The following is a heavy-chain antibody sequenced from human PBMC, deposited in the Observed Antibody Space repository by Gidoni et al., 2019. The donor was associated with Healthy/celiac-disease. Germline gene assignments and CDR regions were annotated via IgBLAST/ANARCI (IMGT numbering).Heavy chain of an antibody. CDR2: TNPNSGGT. Sequence: QVQLVQHGAEVKKPGASVKVSCKASGYTLTGYHMHWVRQAPGQGLEWMGRTNPNSGGTIYAQKFQGRVTMTRDTSSSTAYMELSRLRSDDTAVYYCARDQRRAAARNAEYWYFDLWGRGTLVTVSS. CDR3: ARDQRRAAARNAEYWYFDL. D-gene: IGHD6-13*01. V-gene: IGHV1-2*06. J-gene: IGHJ2*01. CDR1: GYTLTGYH.